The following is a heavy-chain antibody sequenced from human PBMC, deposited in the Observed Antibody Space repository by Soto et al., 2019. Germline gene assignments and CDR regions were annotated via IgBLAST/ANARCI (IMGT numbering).Heavy chain of an antibody. CDR3: ARGYCSGGSCYSRNSYYYYYMDV. CDR2: ISAYNGNT. J-gene: IGHJ6*03. V-gene: IGHV1-18*01. D-gene: IGHD2-15*01. Sequence: ASVKLSCKDSGYTFTSYGISWVRQAPGQGLEWMGWISAYNGNTNYAQKLQGRVTMTTDTSTSTAYMELRSLRSDDTAVYYCARGYCSGGSCYSRNSYYYYYMDVWGKGTTVTVSS. CDR1: GYTFTSYG.